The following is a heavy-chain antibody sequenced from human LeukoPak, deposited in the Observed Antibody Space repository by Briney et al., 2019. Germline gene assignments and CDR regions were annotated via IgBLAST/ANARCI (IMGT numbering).Heavy chain of an antibody. D-gene: IGHD6-19*01. CDR1: GFTFSIYS. CDR2: ISSSSYI. V-gene: IGHV3-21*01. J-gene: IGHJ4*02. Sequence: PGGSLRLSCAASGFTFSIYSMNWVRQAPGKGLEWVSSISSSSYIYYADSVKGRFTISRDNAKNSLYLQMNSLRAEDTAVYYCARGYSSGIDDYGGQGTLVTVSS. CDR3: ARGYSSGIDDY.